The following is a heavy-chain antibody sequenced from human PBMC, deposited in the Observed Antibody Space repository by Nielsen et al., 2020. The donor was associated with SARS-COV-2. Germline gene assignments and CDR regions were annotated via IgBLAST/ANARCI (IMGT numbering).Heavy chain of an antibody. CDR2: ISGDSNYI. Sequence: GGSQRLSCTGSGFTFSDYSMNWVRQAPGKGLEWVASISGDSNYIFYSELVKGRFTMSRDNGKNSLYLQMNTLRSEDTALYYCTRGFYSQSDCWGQGTLVTVSS. CDR1: GFTFSDYS. J-gene: IGHJ4*02. V-gene: IGHV3-21*01. CDR3: TRGFYSQSDC. D-gene: IGHD2-15*01.